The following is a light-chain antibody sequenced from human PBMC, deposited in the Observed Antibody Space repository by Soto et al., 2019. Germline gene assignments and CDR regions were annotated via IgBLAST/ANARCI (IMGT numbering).Light chain of an antibody. CDR3: QQANSFPYT. CDR2: AAS. V-gene: IGKV1-12*01. J-gene: IGKJ2*01. Sequence: DIRMTQSPSSVSASVADRVTITCRASQGISSWLDWYQQKPGKAPKLLIYAASSLQSGVPSRFSGSGSGTDFTLTISSLQPEDFATYYCQQANSFPYTFGQGTKLEIK. CDR1: QGISSW.